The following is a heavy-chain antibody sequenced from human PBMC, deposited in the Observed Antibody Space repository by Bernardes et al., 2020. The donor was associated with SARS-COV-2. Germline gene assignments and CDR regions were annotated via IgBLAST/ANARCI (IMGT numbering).Heavy chain of an antibody. CDR1: GGTFSSYT. D-gene: IGHD4-4*01. J-gene: IGHJ6*03. V-gene: IGHV1-69*04. CDR3: ARDLLVYSTVYYYYYMDV. Sequence: SVKVSCKASGGTFSSYTIVWVRQAPGQGLEWMGRIIPILGIANYAQKFQGRVTITADKSTSTAYMELSSLRSEDTAVYYCARDLLVYSTVYYYYYMDVWGKGTTVTVSS. CDR2: IIPILGIA.